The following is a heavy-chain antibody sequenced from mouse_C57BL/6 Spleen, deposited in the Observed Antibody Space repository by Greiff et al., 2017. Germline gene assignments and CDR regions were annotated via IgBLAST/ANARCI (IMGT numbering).Heavy chain of an antibody. J-gene: IGHJ4*01. Sequence: VQLQQSGAELMKPGASVKLFCKATCFTFPGYWIEGVKQRPGHGLEWIGEILPGCGSNNYNEKFKGKGTFTADTSTSTAYMPLSTLTTEDSAIYCCARARGDYYGSSYDYAMDYWGQGTSVTVSS. CDR1: CFTFPGYW. D-gene: IGHD1-1*01. CDR2: ILPGCGSN. V-gene: IGHV1-9*01. CDR3: ARARGDYYGSSYDYAMDY.